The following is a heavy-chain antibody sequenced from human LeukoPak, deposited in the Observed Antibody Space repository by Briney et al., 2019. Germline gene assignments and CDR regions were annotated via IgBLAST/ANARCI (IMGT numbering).Heavy chain of an antibody. CDR3: AKDNYYYDTFDI. V-gene: IGHV3-23*01. Sequence: GGSLRLSCVVSEFTFSSYAMSWVRQAPGKGLEWVSFISGSGGSTDYADSVKGRFTISRDNSKNTLYLQMNSLRAEDTAVYYCAKDNYYYDTFDIWGQGTMVTVSS. CDR1: EFTFSSYA. J-gene: IGHJ3*02. CDR2: ISGSGGST. D-gene: IGHD3-10*01.